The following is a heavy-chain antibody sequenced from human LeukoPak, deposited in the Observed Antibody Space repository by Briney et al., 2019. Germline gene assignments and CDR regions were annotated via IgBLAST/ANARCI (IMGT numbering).Heavy chain of an antibody. D-gene: IGHD3-22*01. Sequence: SETLSLTCTVSGGSISNYYWTWIRQPPGKGLEWIGYIYYSGSTNYNPSLKSRVTISLDTSRNQFSLRLTYVTAADTAVYYCARGSNYYDSSGYYYVLDYGGQGTLVTVSS. V-gene: IGHV4-59*08. J-gene: IGHJ4*02. CDR3: ARGSNYYDSSGYYYVLDY. CDR1: GGSISNYY. CDR2: IYYSGST.